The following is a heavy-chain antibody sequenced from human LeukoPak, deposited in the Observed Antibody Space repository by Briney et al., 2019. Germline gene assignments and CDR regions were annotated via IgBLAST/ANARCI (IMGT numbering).Heavy chain of an antibody. CDR2: IYSGGST. CDR3: ATLWYYGMDV. Sequence: GGSLRLSCAASGFTVSSNYMSWVRLAPGKGLEWVSVIYSGGSTYYADSVKGRFTISRDNSNNTLYLQMNSLRAEDTAVYYCATLWYYGMDVWGQGTTVTVSS. D-gene: IGHD3-10*01. CDR1: GFTVSSNY. J-gene: IGHJ6*02. V-gene: IGHV3-53*01.